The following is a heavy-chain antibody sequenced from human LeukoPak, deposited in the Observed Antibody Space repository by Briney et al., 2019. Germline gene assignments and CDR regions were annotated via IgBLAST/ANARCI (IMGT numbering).Heavy chain of an antibody. CDR1: GYTFTSNA. J-gene: IGHJ4*02. CDR2: INAGNGNT. CDR3: ARGVAGLDY. V-gene: IGHV1-3*01. D-gene: IGHD6-19*01. Sequence: GASVNVSCKASGYTFTSNAMHWVRQAAGQRLEWKGWINAGNGNTKYSQKFQGRVTITRDTSASTAYMELSSLRSEDTAVYYCARGVAGLDYWGQGTLVTVSS.